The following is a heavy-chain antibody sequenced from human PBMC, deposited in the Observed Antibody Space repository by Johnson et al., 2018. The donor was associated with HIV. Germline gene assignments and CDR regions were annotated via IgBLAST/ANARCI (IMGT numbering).Heavy chain of an antibody. CDR3: AREGGIRGPSPVDAFDI. D-gene: IGHD3-16*01. Sequence: VQLVESGGGLIQPGGSLRLSCAASGFTVSSNYMSWVRQAPGKGLEGVSVIYSGGSPYYADSVKGRFTISRDNSKNTLYLQMNSLRAEDTAVYYCAREGGIRGPSPVDAFDIWGQGTMVTVSS. J-gene: IGHJ3*02. CDR1: GFTVSSNY. V-gene: IGHV3-66*03. CDR2: IYSGGSP.